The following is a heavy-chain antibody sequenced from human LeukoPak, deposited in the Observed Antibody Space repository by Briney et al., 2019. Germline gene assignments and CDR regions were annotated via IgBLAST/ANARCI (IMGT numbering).Heavy chain of an antibody. CDR2: ISSSSSYI. CDR1: GFTFSSYS. V-gene: IGHV3-21*01. D-gene: IGHD1-14*01. Sequence: PGGSLRLSCAASGFTFSSYSMNWVRQAPGNGLEWVSSISSSSSYIYYADSVKGRFTISRDNAKNSLYLQMNSLRAEDTAVYYCARVAENHFDYWGQGTLVTVSS. J-gene: IGHJ4*02. CDR3: ARVAENHFDY.